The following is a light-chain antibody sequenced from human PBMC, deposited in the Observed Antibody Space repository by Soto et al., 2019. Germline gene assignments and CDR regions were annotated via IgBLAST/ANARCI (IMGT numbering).Light chain of an antibody. V-gene: IGLV2-14*01. CDR1: SNDVGGYNY. J-gene: IGLJ3*02. CDR3: SSYTISSTWV. CDR2: EVS. Sequence: QSVLTQPASVSGSPGQSITISCTGTSNDVGGYNYVSWYQQHPGKAPKLMIYEVSNRPSGVSNRFSGSKSGNTASLTISGLQAEDEADYYCSSYTISSTWVFGGGTKLTVL.